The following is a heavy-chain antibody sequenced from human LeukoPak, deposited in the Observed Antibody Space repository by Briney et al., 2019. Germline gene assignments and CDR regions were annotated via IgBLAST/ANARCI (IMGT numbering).Heavy chain of an antibody. CDR3: AKGRYESSGFNWAA. Sequence: GGSLRISCAASGFTFSNYAMTWVRQAPGKGLEWVSALSGSGGSAYYADSVKGRFTISRDNSKNTLYLQMNSLRAEDTAVYYCAKGRYESSGFNWAAWGQGTLGTVSS. CDR2: LSGSGGSA. V-gene: IGHV3-23*01. CDR1: GFTFSNYA. D-gene: IGHD3-22*01. J-gene: IGHJ4*02.